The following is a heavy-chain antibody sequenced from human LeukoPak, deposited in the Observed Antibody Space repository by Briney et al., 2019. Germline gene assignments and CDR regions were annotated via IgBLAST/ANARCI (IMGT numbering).Heavy chain of an antibody. CDR3: AKDQRFSAYDLDEYNYFDP. CDR1: GGSISSGSYY. Sequence: SQTLSLTCTVSGGSISSGSYYWSWIRQTPGKGLEWLGYIYYSVTTNYNPSLKSRVTISVDTPKNQISLRLTSVTAADTAVYYCAKDQRFSAYDLDEYNYFDPWGQGTLVTVSS. D-gene: IGHD5-12*01. J-gene: IGHJ5*02. CDR2: IYYSVTT. V-gene: IGHV4-61*01.